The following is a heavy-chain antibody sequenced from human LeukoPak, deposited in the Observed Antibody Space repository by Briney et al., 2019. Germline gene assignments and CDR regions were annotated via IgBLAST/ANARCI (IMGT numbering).Heavy chain of an antibody. CDR2: ISYDGSNK. CDR3: AKDQNSGSYYFAY. D-gene: IGHD1-26*01. V-gene: IGHV3-30*04. J-gene: IGHJ4*02. Sequence: GGSLRLSCAASGFTFSSYAMHWVRQAPGKGLEWVAVISYDGSNKYYADSVKGRFTISRDNSKNTLYLQMNSLRAEDTAVYYCAKDQNSGSYYFAYWGQGTLVTVSS. CDR1: GFTFSSYA.